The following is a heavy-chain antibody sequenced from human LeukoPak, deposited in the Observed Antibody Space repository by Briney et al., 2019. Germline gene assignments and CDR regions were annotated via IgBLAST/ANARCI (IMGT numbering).Heavy chain of an antibody. CDR1: GFTFSSYA. D-gene: IGHD6-13*01. Sequence: GGSLRLSCAASGFTFSSYAMSWVRQAPGKGLEWFSAISGSGGSTYYADSVKGRFTISRDNSKNTLYLQMNILRAEDTAVYYCAKDRSLVRPQYFQHWGQGTLVTVSS. J-gene: IGHJ1*01. V-gene: IGHV3-23*01. CDR3: AKDRSLVRPQYFQH. CDR2: ISGSGGST.